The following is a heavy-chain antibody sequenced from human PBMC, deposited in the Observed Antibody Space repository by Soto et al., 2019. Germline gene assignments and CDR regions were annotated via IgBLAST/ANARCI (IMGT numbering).Heavy chain of an antibody. D-gene: IGHD4-17*01. CDR2: LYSDGTI. V-gene: IGHV3-53*01. CDR1: GFTVSRNY. CDR3: ARETVTTGGGAFDI. Sequence: EAQLVESGGGLIQPGGSLRLSCAVSGFTVSRNYMSWVRQAPGEGLEWGSVLYSDGTIYYADSVKGRFTISRDNSKNTLYLQMNSLRAEDTAVYYCARETVTTGGGAFDIWGQGTMVTVSS. J-gene: IGHJ3*02.